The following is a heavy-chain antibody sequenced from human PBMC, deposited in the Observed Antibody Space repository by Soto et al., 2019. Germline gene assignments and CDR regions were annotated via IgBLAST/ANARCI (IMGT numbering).Heavy chain of an antibody. CDR1: GFSLSSTRMA. CDR2: IYWDDDK. J-gene: IGHJ4*02. CDR3: AHIVVAGLGYYFDY. D-gene: IGHD6-19*01. Sequence: QITLKESGPTLVKPTQTLTLTCTFSGFSLSSTRMAVGWIRQPPGKALEWLALIYWDDDKRYSSFLKRRLTNTKDTAKNQVVLTMSNMDPVDTARYYCAHIVVAGLGYYFDYWGQGTLVTVSS. V-gene: IGHV2-5*02.